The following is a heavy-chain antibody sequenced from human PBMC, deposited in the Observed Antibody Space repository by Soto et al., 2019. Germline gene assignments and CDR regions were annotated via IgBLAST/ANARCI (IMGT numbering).Heavy chain of an antibody. J-gene: IGHJ3*02. CDR2: TYHRSKWYN. CDR1: GDSVSSNSAA. CDR3: ASVAAAGDAFDI. Sequence: PSQTLSLTCAISGDSVSSNSAAWNRIRQSPSRGLEWLGRTYHRSKWYNDYAVSVKSRVTINPDTSKNQLSLQLNSVTPEDTAVYYCASVAAAGDAFDIWGRGTMVTVSS. V-gene: IGHV6-1*01. D-gene: IGHD6-13*01.